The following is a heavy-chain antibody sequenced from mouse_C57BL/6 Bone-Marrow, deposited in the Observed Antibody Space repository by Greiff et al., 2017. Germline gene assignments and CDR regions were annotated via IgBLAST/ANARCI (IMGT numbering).Heavy chain of an antibody. D-gene: IGHD1-1*01. CDR1: GYTFTSYW. J-gene: IGHJ1*03. CDR3: ARITTVAYWYFDV. CDR2: IHPNSGST. Sequence: QVQLQQPGAELVKPGASVKLSCKASGYTFTSYWMHWVKQRPGQGLEWIGMIHPNSGSTNYNEKFKSKATLTVDKSSSTAYMQLSSLTSEDSAVYYCARITTVAYWYFDVWGTGTTVTGSS. V-gene: IGHV1-64*01.